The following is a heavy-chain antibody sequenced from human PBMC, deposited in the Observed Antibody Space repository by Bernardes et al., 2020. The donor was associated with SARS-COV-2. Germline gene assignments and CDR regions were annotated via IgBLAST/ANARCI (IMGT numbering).Heavy chain of an antibody. D-gene: IGHD2-2*01. J-gene: IGHJ2*01. CDR1: GFTFSDFA. CDR3: AKANYCSTTSCYSFDL. Sequence: GGSLRLSCAASGFTFSDFAMSWVRQAPGKGLEWVSAISVSGDTTSYADSVKGRFTFSRDNSKNTLYLQMNSLRAEDTAIYYCAKANYCSTTSCYSFDLWGRGTLVTVSS. V-gene: IGHV3-23*01. CDR2: ISVSGDTT.